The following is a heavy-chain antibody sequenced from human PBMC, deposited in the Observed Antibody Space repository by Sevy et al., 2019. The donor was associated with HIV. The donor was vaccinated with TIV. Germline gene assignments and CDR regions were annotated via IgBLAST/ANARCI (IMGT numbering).Heavy chain of an antibody. CDR3: ASMDYYDSDGYYLYAFDI. CDR1: GGTFSSYA. Sequence: ASVKVSCKAFGGTFSSYAISWVRQAPGQGLEWMGGIIRISATANYAQKFQGRVTITADESTSTAYMEMSGLRSEDTAVYYCASMDYYDSDGYYLYAFDIWCQGTVVTVSS. CDR2: IIRISATA. J-gene: IGHJ3*02. V-gene: IGHV1-69*13. D-gene: IGHD3-22*01.